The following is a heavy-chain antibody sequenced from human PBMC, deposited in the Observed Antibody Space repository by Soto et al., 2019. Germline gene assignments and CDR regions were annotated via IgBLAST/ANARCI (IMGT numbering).Heavy chain of an antibody. V-gene: IGHV3-30-3*01. Sequence: PGGSLRLSCAASGFTFSSYAMHWVRQAPGKGLEWVAVISYDGSNKYYADSVKGRFTISRDNSKNTLYLQMNSLRAEDTAVYYCAGPRGPPDYWGQGTLVTVSS. J-gene: IGHJ4*02. CDR3: AGPRGPPDY. CDR1: GFTFSSYA. CDR2: ISYDGSNK.